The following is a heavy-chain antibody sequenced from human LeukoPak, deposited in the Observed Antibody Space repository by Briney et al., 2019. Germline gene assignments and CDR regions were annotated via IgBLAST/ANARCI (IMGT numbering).Heavy chain of an antibody. CDR3: AKGGRDAFDVDY. J-gene: IGHJ4*02. Sequence: GGSLRLSCAASGFNFDIYAVTWVRQAPGKGLEWVSGIRGRGGNTYYADSVKGRFTISRDNSKNTLYLQMNSLRVEDTAVYYCAKGGRDAFDVDYWGQGTLVTVSS. V-gene: IGHV3-23*01. D-gene: IGHD3-3*02. CDR1: GFNFDIYA. CDR2: IRGRGGNT.